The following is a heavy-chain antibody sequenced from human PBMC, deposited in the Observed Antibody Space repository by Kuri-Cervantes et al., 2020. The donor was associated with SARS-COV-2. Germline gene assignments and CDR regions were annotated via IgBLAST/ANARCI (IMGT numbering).Heavy chain of an antibody. CDR1: GYTFTSYG. V-gene: IGHV1-69*13. D-gene: IGHD7-27*01. J-gene: IGHJ4*02. CDR3: ARDTGNRRLGIDS. CDR2: ISPIFGTA. Sequence: SVKVSCKASGYTFTSYGISWVRQAPGQGLEWMGGISPIFGTAVYAKKFQDRVTITADESTSTAYMELSSLRSDDTAVYYCARDTGNRRLGIDSWGQGTLVTVSS.